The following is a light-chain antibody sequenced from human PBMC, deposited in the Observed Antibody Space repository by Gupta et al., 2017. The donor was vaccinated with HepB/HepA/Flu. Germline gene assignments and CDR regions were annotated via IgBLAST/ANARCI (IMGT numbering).Light chain of an antibody. V-gene: IGKV3-15*01. CDR2: YSS. CDR3: QHYNNWPPYA. CDR1: QSVSRK. J-gene: IGKJ2*01. Sequence: EIVMTQSPATLSVSPGETVILSCRASQSVSRKIAWNQQELGQASRLLLYYSSSRGTDSPARFSGSGSGTEFTLTISSLQSEDFAIYYCQHYNNWPPYAFGQGTKLEIK.